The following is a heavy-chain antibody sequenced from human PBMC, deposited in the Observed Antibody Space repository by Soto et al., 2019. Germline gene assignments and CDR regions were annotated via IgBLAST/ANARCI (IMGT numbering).Heavy chain of an antibody. D-gene: IGHD2-8*02. CDR2: INPAGGDT. Sequence: ASVKVSCKAPRDTFTSYYMHWVRQAPGQGLEWMGIINPAGGDTTYAEKFQGRVTMTRDTSTRTVYMELSSLRSEDTAVYYCVRMEGYLLGVDQYYNGMDVWGQGTTVTVSS. CDR1: RDTFTSYY. J-gene: IGHJ6*02. V-gene: IGHV1-46*01. CDR3: VRMEGYLLGVDQYYNGMDV.